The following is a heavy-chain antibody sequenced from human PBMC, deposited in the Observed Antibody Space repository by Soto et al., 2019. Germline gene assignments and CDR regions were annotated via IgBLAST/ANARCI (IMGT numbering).Heavy chain of an antibody. J-gene: IGHJ6*02. CDR3: AASCVACGGFNYYGMDV. V-gene: IGHV4-31*03. D-gene: IGHD2-21*01. Sequence: QMQLQESGPGLVKPSQTLSLTCTVSGGSISSGGYYWYWIRQHPGKGLEWIGYIYYSGTTYYNPSLKSRVTISVDTSKNQFSLKLSSVTAADTAVYYCAASCVACGGFNYYGMDVWGQGTTVTVSS. CDR2: IYYSGTT. CDR1: GGSISSGGYY.